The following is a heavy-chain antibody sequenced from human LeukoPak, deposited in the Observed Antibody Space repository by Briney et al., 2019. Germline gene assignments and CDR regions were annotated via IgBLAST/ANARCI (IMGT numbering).Heavy chain of an antibody. Sequence: SETLSLTCTVSGGSISSSSYYWGWIRPPPGKGLEWIGSIYYSGSTYYYPSLKSRVTISVDTSKNQFSLKLSSVTAADTAVYYCARHAITMVRGVTQNWFDPWGQGTLVTVSS. CDR2: IYYSGST. J-gene: IGHJ5*02. CDR1: GGSISSSSYY. CDR3: ARHAITMVRGVTQNWFDP. V-gene: IGHV4-39*01. D-gene: IGHD3-10*01.